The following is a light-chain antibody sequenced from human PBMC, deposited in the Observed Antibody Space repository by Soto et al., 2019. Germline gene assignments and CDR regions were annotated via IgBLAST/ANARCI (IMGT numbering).Light chain of an antibody. V-gene: IGKV1-5*01. CDR1: QSISSW. CDR2: DAS. Sequence: DIQMTQSPSTLSASVGDRVTITCRASQSISSWLAWYQQNPGKAPKLLIYDASSLESWVPSRVSGSGSGTEFTLTISSLKTDDFATYDCQQYNIYPLTFGHGTKVEIK. J-gene: IGKJ1*01. CDR3: QQYNIYPLT.